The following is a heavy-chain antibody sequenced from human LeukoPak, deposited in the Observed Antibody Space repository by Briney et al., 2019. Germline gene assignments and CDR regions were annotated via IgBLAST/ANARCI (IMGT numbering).Heavy chain of an antibody. CDR1: GGSISSYY. V-gene: IGHV4-59*08. CDR3: ARQVVSDKYYYALDV. CDR2: MMYSGST. Sequence: PSETLSLTCTVSGGSISSYYWSWIRQSPGKGLEWIGYMMYSGSTNYNPSLKSRVTISVDTSKKQFSLKLDSVTAADTAVYYCARQVVSDKYYYALDVWGQGTTATVSS. J-gene: IGHJ6*02. D-gene: IGHD5/OR15-5a*01.